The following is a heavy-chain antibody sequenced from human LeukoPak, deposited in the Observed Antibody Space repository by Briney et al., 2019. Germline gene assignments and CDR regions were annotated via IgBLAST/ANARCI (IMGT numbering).Heavy chain of an antibody. D-gene: IGHD6-13*01. CDR3: ARASTIGAAGRFDF. CDR1: GFTVSSIY. CDR2: IYSGGTT. Sequence: PGGSLRLSCAASGFTVSSIYMNWVRQAPGKGLEWVSVIYSGGTTYYADSVKGRFTISRDNSKNTLYLQMNRLRVEDTAVYFCARASTIGAAGRFDFWGQGTLVTVSS. J-gene: IGHJ4*02. V-gene: IGHV3-53*01.